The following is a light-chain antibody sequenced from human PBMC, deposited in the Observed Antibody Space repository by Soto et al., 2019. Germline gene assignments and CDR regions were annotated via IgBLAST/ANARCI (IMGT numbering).Light chain of an antibody. V-gene: IGKV3-15*01. CDR1: QSVSNN. CDR2: GAS. CDR3: QLYGNRFT. J-gene: IGKJ4*01. Sequence: EIVRTQSPATLSVSPGERGTLSCRASQSVSNNLAWYQQKPGQAPSLLIYGASTRATGIPARFSGTGSGTDFTLTISRLQPEDFAVYYCQLYGNRFTFGGGTKVDIK.